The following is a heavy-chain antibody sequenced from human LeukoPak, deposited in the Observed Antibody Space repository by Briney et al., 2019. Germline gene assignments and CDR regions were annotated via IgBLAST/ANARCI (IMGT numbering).Heavy chain of an antibody. D-gene: IGHD3-3*01. CDR3: ASLKTYYDFWSGYYHYFDY. CDR2: IYSGGST. J-gene: IGHJ4*02. V-gene: IGHV3-53*01. Sequence: GGSLRLSCAASGFSFSTYSMNWVRQAPGKGLEWVSVIYSGGSTYYADSVKGRFTISRDNSKNTLYLQMNSLRAEDTAVYYCASLKTYYDFWSGYYHYFDYWGQGTLVTVSS. CDR1: GFSFSTYS.